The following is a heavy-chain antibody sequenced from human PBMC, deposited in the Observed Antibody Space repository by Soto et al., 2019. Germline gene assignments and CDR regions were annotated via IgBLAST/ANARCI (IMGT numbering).Heavy chain of an antibody. CDR1: GGSISRYY. Sequence: QVRLQESGPGLVKPSETLSLTCTVSGGSISRYYWSWIRQPPGKGLEWIGYLYNTGSTIYNPSLKSRVNISVDTSKNQFSLKLNSLTAADTAVYYCARDLWGYCGTDCYPLDVWGQGTTVTVSS. CDR2: LYNTGST. D-gene: IGHD2-21*02. V-gene: IGHV4-59*01. CDR3: ARDLWGYCGTDCYPLDV. J-gene: IGHJ6*02.